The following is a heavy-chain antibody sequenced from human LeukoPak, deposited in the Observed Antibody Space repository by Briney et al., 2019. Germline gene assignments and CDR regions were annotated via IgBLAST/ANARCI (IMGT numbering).Heavy chain of an antibody. CDR1: GGTFSSYA. CDR3: ARVPRYFDWSPYFYYMDV. V-gene: IGHV1-69*13. CDR2: IIPIFGTA. J-gene: IGHJ6*03. D-gene: IGHD3-9*01. Sequence: ASVKVSCKASGGTFSSYAISWVRQAPGQGLEWMGGIIPIFGTANYAQKFQGRVTITADESTSTAYMELSSLRSEDTALYYCARVPRYFDWSPYFYYMDVWGKGTTVTVSS.